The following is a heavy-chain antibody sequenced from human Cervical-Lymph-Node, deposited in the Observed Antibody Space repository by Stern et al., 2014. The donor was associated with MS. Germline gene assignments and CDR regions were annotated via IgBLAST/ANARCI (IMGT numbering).Heavy chain of an antibody. V-gene: IGHV4-4*07. J-gene: IGHJ1*01. CDR1: GGSISSYY. CDR3: ASSTYYYDSSGYYYAPYFQH. Sequence: VQLVQSGPGLVKPSETLSLTCTVSGGSISSYYWSWIRQPAGKGLEWIGRIYTSGSTNYNPSLKCRVTMSVDTSKNQFSLKLSSVTAADTAVYYCASSTYYYDSSGYYYAPYFQHWGQGTLVTVSS. CDR2: IYTSGST. D-gene: IGHD3-22*01.